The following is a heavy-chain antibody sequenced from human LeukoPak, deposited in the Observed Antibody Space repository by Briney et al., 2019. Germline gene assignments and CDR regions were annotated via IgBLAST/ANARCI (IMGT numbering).Heavy chain of an antibody. J-gene: IGHJ3*01. CDR2: IDPNSVDT. CDR1: GHSFNAYY. D-gene: IGHD3-16*01. CDR3: ATFTAPRNAFDL. V-gene: IGHV1-2*06. Sequence: ASVKVSCKASGHSFNAYYIHWVRQAPGQALQLMGRIDPNSVDTKYTQKFHGRVSMTRDTSISTAYMELSRLTSDDTAVYYCATFTAPRNAFDLWGQGTMVTVSS.